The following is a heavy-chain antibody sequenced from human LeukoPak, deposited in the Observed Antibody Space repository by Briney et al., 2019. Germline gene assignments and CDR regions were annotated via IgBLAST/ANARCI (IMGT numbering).Heavy chain of an antibody. CDR2: INPNSGGT. V-gene: IGHV1-2*02. D-gene: IGHD2-2*01. CDR3: ARVYCSSTSCWGYFDY. Sequence: ASVKVSFKASGYTFTGYYMHWVRQAPGQGLEWMGWINPNSGGTNYAQRFQGRVTMTRDTSISTAYMELSRLRSDDTAVYYCARVYCSSTSCWGYFDYWGQGTLVTVSS. J-gene: IGHJ4*02. CDR1: GYTFTGYY.